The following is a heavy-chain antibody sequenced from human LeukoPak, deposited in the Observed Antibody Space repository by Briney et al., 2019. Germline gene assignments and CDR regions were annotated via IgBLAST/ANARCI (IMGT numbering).Heavy chain of an antibody. CDR3: ARDRYSSGWYYFDY. D-gene: IGHD6-19*01. J-gene: IGHJ4*02. CDR1: GFTFSSYS. Sequence: GGSLRLSCAASGFTFSSYSMNWVRQAPGKGLEWVSYISSSSSTIYYADSVKGRFTISRDNAKNSLYLQMNSLRAEDTAVYYCARDRYSSGWYYFDYWGQGTLVTVSS. V-gene: IGHV3-48*01. CDR2: ISSSSSTI.